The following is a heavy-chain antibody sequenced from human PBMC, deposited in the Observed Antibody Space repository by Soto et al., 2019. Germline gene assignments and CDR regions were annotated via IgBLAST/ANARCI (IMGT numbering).Heavy chain of an antibody. V-gene: IGHV1-69*12. J-gene: IGHJ6*02. CDR2: IIPIFGTA. CDR3: ASHSSLRGYCISTSCYGYYYGMDV. CDR1: GGTFSSSA. Sequence: QVQLVQSGAEVKKPGSSVKVSCKASGGTFSSSAISWVRQAPGQGLEWMGGIIPIFGTADYAQKFQGRVTITVDESTSTAYMELSSLRSEDTAVYYCASHSSLRGYCISTSCYGYYYGMDVWGQGTTVTVSS. D-gene: IGHD2-2*01.